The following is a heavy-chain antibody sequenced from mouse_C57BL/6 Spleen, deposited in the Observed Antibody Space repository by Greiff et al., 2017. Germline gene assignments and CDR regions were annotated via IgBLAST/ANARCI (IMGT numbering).Heavy chain of an antibody. CDR2: INPGSGGT. J-gene: IGHJ4*01. Sequence: QVQLQQPGAELVKPGASVKMSCKASGYTFTSYWITWVKQRPGQGLEWIGDINPGSGGTNYNEKFKGKATLTVDTSSSTAYMQLSSLTSEDSAVYCCARIDYSNPCYAMGGWGQGASVTASS. V-gene: IGHV1-55*01. CDR3: ARIDYSNPCYAMGG. CDR1: GYTFTSYW. D-gene: IGHD2-5*01.